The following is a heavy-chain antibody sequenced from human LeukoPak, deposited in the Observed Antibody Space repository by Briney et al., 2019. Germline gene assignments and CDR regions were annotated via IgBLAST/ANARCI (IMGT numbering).Heavy chain of an antibody. CDR1: GYIFTSYW. CDR2: IYPDDSDT. J-gene: IGHJ3*02. Sequence: GESLKTSCKGSGYIFTSYWIGWVRQMPGKGLEWLGIIYPDDSDTRYSPSFQGQVTISADKSISTAYLQWSSLKASDTALYYCARQLDGGDPEDAFDIWGQGTMVTVSS. CDR3: ARQLDGGDPEDAFDI. D-gene: IGHD2-21*02. V-gene: IGHV5-51*01.